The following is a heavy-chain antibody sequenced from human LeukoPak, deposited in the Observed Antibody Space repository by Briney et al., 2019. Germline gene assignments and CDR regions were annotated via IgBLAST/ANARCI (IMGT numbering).Heavy chain of an antibody. V-gene: IGHV1-69*13. CDR2: IIPIFGTA. J-gene: IGHJ6*03. CDR1: GGTFSSYA. CDR3: ATREVMGYYYYYYMDV. D-gene: IGHD2-8*01. Sequence: ASVKVSCKASGGTFSSYAISWVRQAPGQGLEWMGGIIPIFGTANYAQKFQGRVTITADESTSTAYMELSSLRSEDTAVYYCATREVMGYYYYYYMDVWGKGTTVTISS.